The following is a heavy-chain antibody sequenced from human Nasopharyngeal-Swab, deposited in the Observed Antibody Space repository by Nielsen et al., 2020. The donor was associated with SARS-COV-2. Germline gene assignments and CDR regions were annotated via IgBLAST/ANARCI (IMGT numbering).Heavy chain of an antibody. J-gene: IGHJ5*02. CDR1: GFTFSSYG. CDR2: ISYDGSNQ. Sequence: GGSLRLSCAASGFTFSSYGMHWVRQAPGKGLECVAVISYDGSNQYHADSVRGRFTISRDDSENTLYLQMNSLRPEDTAVYYCARGGMVGATTYGWFDPWGQGTLVTVSS. CDR3: ARGGMVGATTYGWFDP. V-gene: IGHV3-30*03. D-gene: IGHD1-26*01.